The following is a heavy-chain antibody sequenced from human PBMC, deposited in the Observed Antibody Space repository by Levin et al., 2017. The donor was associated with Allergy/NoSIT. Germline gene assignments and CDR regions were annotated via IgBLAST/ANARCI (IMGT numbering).Heavy chain of an antibody. V-gene: IGHV3-7*03. CDR2: VSQDGNEK. Sequence: GGSLRLSCAPSGFIFTNYWMRWIRQVPGKGLEWVASVSQDGNEKYYVDSVKGRFTISRDNAKNSLYLQMNSLRAEDPAVYYCARTVTVSGAVAYMDVWGEGTTVTVSS. CDR3: ARTVTVSGAVAYMDV. CDR1: GFIFTNYW. J-gene: IGHJ6*03. D-gene: IGHD4-17*01.